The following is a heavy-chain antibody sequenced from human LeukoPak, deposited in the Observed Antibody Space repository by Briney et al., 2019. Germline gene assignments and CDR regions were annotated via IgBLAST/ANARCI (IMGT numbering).Heavy chain of an antibody. CDR1: GYTFTGYY. J-gene: IGHJ6*02. Sequence: ASVKVSCKASGYTFTGYYMHWVRPAPGQGLEWMGWINPNSGGTNYAQKFQGRVTMTRDTSISTAYMELSRLRSDDTAVYYCARITRYDEYYGMDVWGQGTTVTVSS. CDR3: ARITRYDEYYGMDV. D-gene: IGHD3-3*01. CDR2: INPNSGGT. V-gene: IGHV1-2*02.